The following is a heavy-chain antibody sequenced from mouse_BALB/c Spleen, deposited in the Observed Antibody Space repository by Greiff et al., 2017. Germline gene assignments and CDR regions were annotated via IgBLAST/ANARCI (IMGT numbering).Heavy chain of an antibody. V-gene: IGHV1S56*01. J-gene: IGHJ1*01. CDR2: IYPGNVNT. D-gene: IGHD1-2*01. Sequence: VHLVESGPELVKPGASVRISCKASGYTFTSYYIHWVKQRPGQGLEWIGWIYPGNVNTKYNEKFKGKATLTADKSSSTAYMQLSSLTSEDSAVYFCARTALYFDVWGAGTTVTVSS. CDR3: ARTALYFDV. CDR1: GYTFTSYY.